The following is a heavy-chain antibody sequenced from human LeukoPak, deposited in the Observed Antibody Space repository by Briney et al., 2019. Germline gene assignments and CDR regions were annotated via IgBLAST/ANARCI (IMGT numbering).Heavy chain of an antibody. V-gene: IGHV3-21*01. CDR2: ISTDSKVK. CDR3: VRGPRSHRSDLTKWYFDI. J-gene: IGHJ2*01. Sequence: GGSLRLSCAASEFTFRSFNMVWVRQAPGMGLEWVSSISTDSKVKYYSDSVTGRFTISRDNAENSLSLQMNSLRVDDTATYYCVRGPRSHRSDLTKWYFDIWGRGTLVSVSS. CDR1: EFTFRSFN.